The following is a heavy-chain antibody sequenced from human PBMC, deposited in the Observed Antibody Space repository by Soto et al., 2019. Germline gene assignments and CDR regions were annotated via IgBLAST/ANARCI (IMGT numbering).Heavy chain of an antibody. J-gene: IGHJ5*02. CDR1: GFTFSSYS. CDR2: ISSSSSYI. CDR3: ARLVSTGTTSWFDP. Sequence: PGGSLRLSCAACGFTFSSYSMNWVRQAPGKGLEWVSSISSSSSYIYYADSVKGRFTISRDNAKNSLYLQMNSLRAEDTAVYYCARLVSTGTTSWFDPWGQGTLVTVSS. D-gene: IGHD1-7*01. V-gene: IGHV3-21*01.